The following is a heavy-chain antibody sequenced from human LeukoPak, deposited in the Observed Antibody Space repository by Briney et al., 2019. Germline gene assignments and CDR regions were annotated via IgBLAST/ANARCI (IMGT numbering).Heavy chain of an antibody. J-gene: IGHJ6*03. D-gene: IGHD7-27*01. V-gene: IGHV4-39*01. CDR3: ARFTLGYYYYYMDV. CDR2: IYYSGST. Sequence: LETLSLTCTVSGGSISSSSYYWGWIRQPPGKGLEWIGSIYYSGSTYYNPSLKSRVTISVDTSKNQFSLKLSSVTAADTAVYYCARFTLGYYYYYMDVWGKGTTVTVSS. CDR1: GGSISSSSYY.